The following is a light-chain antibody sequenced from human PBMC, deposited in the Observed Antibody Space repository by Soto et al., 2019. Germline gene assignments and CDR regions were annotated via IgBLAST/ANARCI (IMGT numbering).Light chain of an antibody. CDR2: KIS. Sequence: DVVMTQSPLSSPVTLGQPASISCRSSQSLVHSDGDTFLSWLQQRPGQPPRLLIYKISKRLSGVPDRVSGSGAGTDFTLKISRVEAEDVGVYYCMQATHFPRTFGQGTKVEIK. CDR3: MQATHFPRT. CDR1: QSLVHSDGDTF. J-gene: IGKJ1*01. V-gene: IGKV2-24*01.